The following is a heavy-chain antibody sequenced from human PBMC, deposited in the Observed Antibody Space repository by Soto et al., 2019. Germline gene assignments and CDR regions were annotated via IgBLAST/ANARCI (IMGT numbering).Heavy chain of an antibody. Sequence: QVQLVQSGAEVRKPGASVRVSCETSGYTFNTFGISWVRQAPGQGLEWMGWISAKNGNTDYAQKFQGRVTVTTDTSTGTAYLELRSLRSDDTAVYYCVRDHQVATIWFEWWGQGTLVTVSS. CDR2: ISAKNGNT. CDR3: VRDHQVATIWFEW. CDR1: GYTFNTFG. J-gene: IGHJ4*02. D-gene: IGHD5-12*01. V-gene: IGHV1-18*01.